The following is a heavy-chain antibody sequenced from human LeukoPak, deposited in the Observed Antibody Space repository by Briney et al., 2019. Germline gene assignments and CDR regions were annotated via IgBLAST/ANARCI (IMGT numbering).Heavy chain of an antibody. V-gene: IGHV3-23*01. CDR2: ISGSGDST. CDR3: AKGRTRWVKEEYDY. Sequence: GGSLRLSCAASGFTFSSYAMSWVRQAPGKGLEWVSAISGSGDSTYYTDSVKGRFAFSRDNSKNTLFLQVNSLRADDTAVYYCAKGRTRWVKEEYDYWGQGTLVTVPS. J-gene: IGHJ4*02. D-gene: IGHD2/OR15-2a*01. CDR1: GFTFSSYA.